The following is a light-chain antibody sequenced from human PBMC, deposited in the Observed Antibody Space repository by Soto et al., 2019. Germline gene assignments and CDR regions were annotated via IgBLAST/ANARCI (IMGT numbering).Light chain of an antibody. J-gene: IGKJ1*01. CDR1: LNVATN. CDR2: GAS. Sequence: TVMTQSPATLSLSPGDRGALSCRASLNVATNMAWYQQKPGQAPRLLIYGASIRATGVPARFTGSGSGTEFTLTINNLQSEDFALYYCHQYNTGLRTFGRGTRVEV. CDR3: HQYNTGLRT. V-gene: IGKV3-15*01.